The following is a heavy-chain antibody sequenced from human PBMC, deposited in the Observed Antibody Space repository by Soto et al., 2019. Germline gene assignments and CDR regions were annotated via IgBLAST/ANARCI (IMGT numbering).Heavy chain of an antibody. J-gene: IGHJ4*02. CDR1: GFTFSTYG. CDR3: ARDSTMVRGVIINSGFDY. V-gene: IGHV3-33*08. CDR2: IWYDGSNK. D-gene: IGHD3-10*01. Sequence: GGSLRLSCAGSGFTFSTYGMHWVRQAPGKGLEWVAVIWYDGSNKYYADSVKGRFTISRDNSKNTLYLQMNSLRAEDTAVYYCARDSTMVRGVIINSGFDYWGQGTLVTVSS.